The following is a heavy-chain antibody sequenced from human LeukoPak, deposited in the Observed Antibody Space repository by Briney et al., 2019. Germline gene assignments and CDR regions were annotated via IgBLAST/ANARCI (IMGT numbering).Heavy chain of an antibody. CDR1: GYTFTDHY. J-gene: IGHJ4*02. CDR3: ARVSGSLYYFDY. CDR2: INPYSGGT. Sequence: ASVKVSCKASGYTFTDHYMHWVRQAPGQGLEWMGWINPYSGGTDYAQNFQGRVTMTRDTSISTAYMELSRLRSDDTAVYFCARVSGSLYYFDYWGQGTLVTVSP. V-gene: IGHV1-2*02. D-gene: IGHD1-26*01.